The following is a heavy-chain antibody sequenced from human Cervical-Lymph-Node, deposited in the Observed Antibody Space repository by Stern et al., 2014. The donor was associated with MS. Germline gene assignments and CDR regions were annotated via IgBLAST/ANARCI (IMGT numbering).Heavy chain of an antibody. Sequence: EVQLVESGGGLVQPGGSLRLSCAASGFAFSGYSMNWVRQAPGQGLEWVSYISSSGRTTCSADSVKGRFTVSRDNAKNSLYLQMNSLRDEDTAVYYCARVVYGLDVWGEGTTVIVSS. CDR1: GFAFSGYS. J-gene: IGHJ6*04. CDR2: ISSSGRTT. V-gene: IGHV3-48*02. CDR3: ARVVYGLDV. D-gene: IGHD2-21*01.